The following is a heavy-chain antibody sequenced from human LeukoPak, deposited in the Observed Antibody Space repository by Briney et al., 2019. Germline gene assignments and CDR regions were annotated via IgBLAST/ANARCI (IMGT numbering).Heavy chain of an antibody. CDR2: ISSSSSYI. CDR1: GFTFSSYS. Sequence: GGSLRLSCAASGFTFSSYSMNWVRQAPGKGLEWVSSISSSSSYIYYADSVKGRFTISRDNAKNSLYLQMNSLRAGDTAVYYCARDREGSSWYGMDVWGQGTTVTVSS. D-gene: IGHD6-13*01. J-gene: IGHJ6*02. CDR3: ARDREGSSWYGMDV. V-gene: IGHV3-21*01.